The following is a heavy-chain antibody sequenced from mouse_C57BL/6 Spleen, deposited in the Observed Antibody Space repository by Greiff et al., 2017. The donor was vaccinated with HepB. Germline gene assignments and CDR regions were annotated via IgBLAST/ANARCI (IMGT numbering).Heavy chain of an antibody. Sequence: EVQLQQSGPGLVKPSQSLSLTCSVTGYSITSGYYWNWIRQFPGNKLEWMGYISYDGSNNYNPSLKNRISITRDTSKNQFFLKLNSVTTEDTATYYCARDYGSSNYYAMDYWGQGTSVTVSS. CDR2: ISYDGSN. CDR1: GYSITSGYY. D-gene: IGHD1-1*01. J-gene: IGHJ4*01. V-gene: IGHV3-6*01. CDR3: ARDYGSSNYYAMDY.